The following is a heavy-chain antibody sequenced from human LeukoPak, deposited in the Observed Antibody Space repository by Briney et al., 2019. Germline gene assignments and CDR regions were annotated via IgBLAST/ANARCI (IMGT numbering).Heavy chain of an antibody. V-gene: IGHV1-2*02. CDR2: INPNSGGT. J-gene: IGHJ5*02. CDR1: GYTFTDYY. CDR3: ARELWPNNNWFDP. D-gene: IGHD2-21*01. Sequence: ASVTVSYKASGYTFTDYYMHWVRQAPGQGLEWMGWINPNSGGTNYAQKFQGRVTMTRDTSTSTVYMELSSLRSEDTAVYYCARELWPNNNWFDPWGQGTLVTVSS.